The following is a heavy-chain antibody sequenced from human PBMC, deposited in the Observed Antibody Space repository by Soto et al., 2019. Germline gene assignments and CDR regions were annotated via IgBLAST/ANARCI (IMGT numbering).Heavy chain of an antibody. Sequence: GGSLRLSCAASGFTFSSYAMSWVRQAPGKGLEWVSAISGSGGSTYYADSVKGRFTISRDNSENTLYLQMNSLRAEDTAVYYCAKDIGQQQLVRDYYYGMDVWGQGTTVTVSS. CDR1: GFTFSSYA. J-gene: IGHJ6*02. CDR2: ISGSGGST. D-gene: IGHD6-13*01. CDR3: AKDIGQQQLVRDYYYGMDV. V-gene: IGHV3-23*01.